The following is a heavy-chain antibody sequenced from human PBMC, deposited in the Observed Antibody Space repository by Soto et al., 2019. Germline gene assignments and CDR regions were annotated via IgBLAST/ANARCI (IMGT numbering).Heavy chain of an antibody. V-gene: IGHV3-30*18. D-gene: IGHD2-8*01. CDR3: AKEMYSGPIDY. CDR1: GFTFSSYG. CDR2: ISYDGSNK. Sequence: QVQLVESGGGVVQPGRSLRLSCAASGFTFSSYGMHWVRQAPGKGLEWVAVISYDGSNKYYADSVKGRFTISSDNTKNTLYLQMNSLRAEDTAVYYCAKEMYSGPIDYGCQRTMVTVCS. J-gene: IGHJ4*02.